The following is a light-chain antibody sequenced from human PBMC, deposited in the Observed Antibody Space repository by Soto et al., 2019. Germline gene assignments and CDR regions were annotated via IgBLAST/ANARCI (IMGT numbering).Light chain of an antibody. Sequence: IQMTQSPSSLSASVGDRFTISCLAIQSITPYLNWYQQRPGKAPKLLIYAASSLQSGVPSRFSGSGSGTDFTLTISSLQLEDFATYYCQQTYSTLFTFGQGTRLEIK. CDR3: QQTYSTLFT. CDR2: AAS. V-gene: IGKV1-39*01. J-gene: IGKJ5*01. CDR1: QSITPY.